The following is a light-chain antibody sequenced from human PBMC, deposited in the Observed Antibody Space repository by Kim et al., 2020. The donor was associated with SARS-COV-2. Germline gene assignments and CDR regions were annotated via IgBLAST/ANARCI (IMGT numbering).Light chain of an antibody. Sequence: EIVLTQSPGTLSLSPGDRATLSCRASQSVRSSYLAWYRQKPGQAPRLLIYGASSRATGVPDRFSGSGSETDFTLTISRLEPEDFAVYYGQQYGSPPWTFGQGTKVDIK. J-gene: IGKJ1*01. CDR3: QQYGSPPWT. CDR1: QSVRSSY. V-gene: IGKV3-20*01. CDR2: GAS.